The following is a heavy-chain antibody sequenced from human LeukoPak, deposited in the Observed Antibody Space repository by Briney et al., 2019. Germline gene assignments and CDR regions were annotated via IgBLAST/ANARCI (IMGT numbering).Heavy chain of an antibody. CDR3: ARDRGGYSGSYYYFDY. Sequence: GGSLRLSCAASGFTFSDHYMDWVRQAPGKGLEWVGRTRNKANSYTTEYAASVKGRFTISRDDSKHSLYLQMNSLKTEDTAVYYCARDRGGYSGSYYYFDYWGQGTLVTVSS. D-gene: IGHD1-26*01. CDR1: GFTFSDHY. CDR2: TRNKANSYTT. J-gene: IGHJ4*02. V-gene: IGHV3-72*01.